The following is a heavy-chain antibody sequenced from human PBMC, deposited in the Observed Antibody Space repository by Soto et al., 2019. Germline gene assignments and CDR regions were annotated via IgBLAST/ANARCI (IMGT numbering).Heavy chain of an antibody. J-gene: IGHJ4*02. D-gene: IGHD5-18*01. V-gene: IGHV1-69*06. CDR2: IIPIFGTA. CDR1: GGTFSSYA. Sequence: SVKVSCKASGGTFSSYAISWVRQAPGQGLEWMGGIIPIFGTANYAQKFQGRVTITADKSTSTAYMELSSLRSEDTAVYYCARGLLRGYSYGSYFDYWGQGTLVTVSS. CDR3: ARGLLRGYSYGSYFDY.